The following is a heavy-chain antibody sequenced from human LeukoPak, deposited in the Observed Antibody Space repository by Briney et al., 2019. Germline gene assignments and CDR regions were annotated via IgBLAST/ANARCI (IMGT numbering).Heavy chain of an antibody. D-gene: IGHD7-27*01. CDR1: GYSFSTFD. J-gene: IGHJ6*03. Sequence: ASVKVSCKASGYSFSTFDINWVRQAPGQGLEWMGGMNPNTGKTGYAQKFQGRVTITGNTSISTVHMELSSLASDDTAVYYCARGPLTGEHYHYYMDVWGKGTTVTVSS. CDR2: MNPNTGKT. V-gene: IGHV1-8*03. CDR3: ARGPLTGEHYHYYMDV.